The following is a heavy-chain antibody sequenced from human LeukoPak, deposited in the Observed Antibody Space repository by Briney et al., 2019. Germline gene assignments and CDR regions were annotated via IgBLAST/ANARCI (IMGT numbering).Heavy chain of an antibody. V-gene: IGHV4-39*01. D-gene: IGHD4-17*01. J-gene: IGHJ4*02. CDR1: GGSISSSSSY. CDR2: IHYSGTT. Sequence: PSETLSLTCTVSGGSISSSSSYWGWIRQPPGKGLEGMGSIHYSGTTYYISSLKSRVTMSVDTSKNQFSLKLSSVTAADTAVYYCARQPHGDYGDYWGQGTLVTVSS. CDR3: ARQPHGDYGDY.